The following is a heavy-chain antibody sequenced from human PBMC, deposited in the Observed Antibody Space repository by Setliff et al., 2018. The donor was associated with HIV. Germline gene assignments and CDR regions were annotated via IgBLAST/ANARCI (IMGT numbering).Heavy chain of an antibody. CDR3: ARYNRPRSSSTWPLEF. D-gene: IGHD6-19*01. CDR1: GYNFTKYW. Sequence: GESLKISCEGSGYNFTKYWIAWVRQTPGKGLEWMGIIHPGGSDTRYSPSFEGQVIISVDKSISTAYLLWSGLKTSDTAIYYCARYNRPRSSSTWPLEFWGQGTRVTVSS. J-gene: IGHJ4*02. V-gene: IGHV5-51*01. CDR2: IHPGGSDT.